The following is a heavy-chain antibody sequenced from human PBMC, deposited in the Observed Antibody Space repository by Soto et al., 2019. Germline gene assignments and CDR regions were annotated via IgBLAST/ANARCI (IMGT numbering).Heavy chain of an antibody. D-gene: IGHD4-4*01. CDR1: GFTFSNYA. J-gene: IGHJ2*01. Sequence: PGGSLRLSCAASGFTFSNYAMHWVRQAPGKGLEWVAVISYDGSNTYYADSVKGRYTTSRDNSKNTLYLQMSSLRSEDAAVYYCAKDGDDYSVPYYYLDLWGRGTLVTVSS. CDR3: AKDGDDYSVPYYYLDL. CDR2: ISYDGSNT. V-gene: IGHV3-30*18.